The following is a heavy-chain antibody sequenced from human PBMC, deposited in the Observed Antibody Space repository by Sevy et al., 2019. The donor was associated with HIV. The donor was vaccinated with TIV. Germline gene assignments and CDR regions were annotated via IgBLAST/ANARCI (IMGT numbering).Heavy chain of an antibody. CDR1: GFTFSSYS. V-gene: IGHV3-21*01. Sequence: GGSLRLSCAASGFTFSSYSMNWVRQAPGKGLEWVSSISSSSSYIYYADSVKGRFTISRDNAKNSLYLQMNSLRAEDTAVYYCARGVAAAGNWFDPWGQGTLVTVSS. CDR2: ISSSSSYI. J-gene: IGHJ5*02. CDR3: ARGVAAAGNWFDP. D-gene: IGHD6-13*01.